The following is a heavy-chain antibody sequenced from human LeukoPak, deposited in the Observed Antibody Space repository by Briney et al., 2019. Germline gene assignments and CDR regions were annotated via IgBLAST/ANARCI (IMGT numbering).Heavy chain of an antibody. CDR2: ISRSGSTK. Sequence: GGSLRLSCAASGFTFSDYNMRWIRQAPGKGLKWVSSISRSGSTKYYPDSVKGRFTISRDNAKNSLFLQMNSLRAEDTAVYYCAKGRRYDILTGYYVSEVDPWGQGTQVTVSS. J-gene: IGHJ5*02. D-gene: IGHD3-9*01. CDR3: AKGRRYDILTGYYVSEVDP. V-gene: IGHV3-11*04. CDR1: GFTFSDYN.